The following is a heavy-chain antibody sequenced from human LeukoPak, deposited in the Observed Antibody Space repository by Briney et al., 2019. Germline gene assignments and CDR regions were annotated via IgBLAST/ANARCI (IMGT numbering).Heavy chain of an antibody. J-gene: IGHJ4*02. Sequence: SETLSLTCAVSGGSISSSNWWSWVRQPPGKGLEWIGEIYHSGSTNYNPSLKSRVTISVDTSKNQFSLKLSSVTAADTAVYYCARVAVAGSHFDYWGQGTLVTVSS. D-gene: IGHD6-19*01. CDR3: ARVAVAGSHFDY. CDR2: IYHSGST. CDR1: GGSISSSNW. V-gene: IGHV4-4*02.